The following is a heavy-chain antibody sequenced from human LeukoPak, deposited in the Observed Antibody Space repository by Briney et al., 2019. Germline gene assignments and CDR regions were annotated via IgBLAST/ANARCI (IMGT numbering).Heavy chain of an antibody. D-gene: IGHD2-2*01. V-gene: IGHV4-4*09. CDR3: ARQKCTSTSCLTKNAFDI. Sequence: SETLSLTCTVSGSISGYYWSWIRPPPGKGLEWIGYIYTSGSTNYNTSLESRVTISVDTSKNQFSLDLSSVAAADTAVYYCARQKCTSTSCLTKNAFDIWGQGTMVTVSS. CDR2: IYTSGST. CDR1: GSISGYY. J-gene: IGHJ3*02.